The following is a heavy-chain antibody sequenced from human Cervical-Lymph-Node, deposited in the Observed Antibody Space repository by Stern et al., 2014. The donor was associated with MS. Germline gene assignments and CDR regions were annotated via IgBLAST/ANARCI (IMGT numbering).Heavy chain of an antibody. CDR1: GVSISGNNYH. CDR2: IDHGGTP. CDR3: ATSYTMIREGFDF. J-gene: IGHJ4*02. Sequence: QVQLQESGPGLVKPSETLSLTCTVSGVSISGNNYHWSWIRQPPGKGLEWIGSIDHGGTPFYTPSLESRIPFPETTSNTQFSRSLFPVTAADTAVYYCATSYTMIREGFDFWGQGTLVTVSS. V-gene: IGHV4-39*01. D-gene: IGHD3-22*01.